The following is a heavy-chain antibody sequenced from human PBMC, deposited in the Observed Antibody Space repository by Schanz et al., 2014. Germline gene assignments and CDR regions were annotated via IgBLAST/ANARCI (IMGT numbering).Heavy chain of an antibody. Sequence: EVPLLESGGGLVRPGGSLRLSCAASGFTFSSYTMNWVRQAPGKGLEWVSLIDYAGSTNYADSVKGRMTVSRDTSKNALFLQMNNLRAEDTAVYYCASPPISVAGRLADYWGQGILVAVSS. V-gene: IGHV3-66*01. CDR2: IDYAGST. CDR3: ASPPISVAGRLADY. J-gene: IGHJ4*02. CDR1: GFTFSSYT. D-gene: IGHD6-19*01.